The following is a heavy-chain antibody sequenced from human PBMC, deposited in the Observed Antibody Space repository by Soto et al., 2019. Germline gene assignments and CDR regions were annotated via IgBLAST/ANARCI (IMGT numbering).Heavy chain of an antibody. CDR2: IYYSGST. V-gene: IGHV4-30-2*01. J-gene: IGHJ4*02. D-gene: IGHD2-2*01. Sequence: SETLSLTCAVSGGSISSGAYSWNWIRQPPGKGLEWIGYIYYSGSTYYNPSLESRVTISVDRSKNQFSLKLNSVTAADTAVYYCARALPSDCSSSSCTGRYFDYWGQGTLVTVSS. CDR1: GGSISSGAYS. CDR3: ARALPSDCSSSSCTGRYFDY.